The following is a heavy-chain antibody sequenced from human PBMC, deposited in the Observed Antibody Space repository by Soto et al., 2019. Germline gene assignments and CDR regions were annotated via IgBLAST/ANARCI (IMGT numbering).Heavy chain of an antibody. J-gene: IGHJ4*02. CDR1: GGSISSGGYS. Sequence: SETLSLTCAVSGGSISSGGYSWSWIRQPPGKGLEWIGYIYHSGSTYYNPSLKSRVTISVDRSKNQFSLKLSSVTAADTAVYYCARANYYGSGSYGPVDYWGQGPMVTASS. CDR2: IYHSGST. D-gene: IGHD3-10*01. CDR3: ARANYYGSGSYGPVDY. V-gene: IGHV4-30-2*01.